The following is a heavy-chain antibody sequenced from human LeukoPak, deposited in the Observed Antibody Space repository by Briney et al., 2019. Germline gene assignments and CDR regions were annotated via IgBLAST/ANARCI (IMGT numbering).Heavy chain of an antibody. Sequence: GGSLRLSCAASGFGFNDAAMTWVRQAPGKGLEWVSSISSSSSYIYYADSVKGRFTISRDNAKNSLYLQMNSLRAEDTAVYYCARDDYGQLDYWGQGTLVTVSS. D-gene: IGHD4-17*01. CDR1: GFGFNDAA. CDR2: ISSSSSYI. J-gene: IGHJ4*02. CDR3: ARDDYGQLDY. V-gene: IGHV3-21*01.